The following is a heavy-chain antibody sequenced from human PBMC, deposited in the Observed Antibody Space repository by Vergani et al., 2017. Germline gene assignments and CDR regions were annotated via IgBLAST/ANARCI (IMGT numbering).Heavy chain of an antibody. J-gene: IGHJ4*02. CDR2: IYTSGST. D-gene: IGHD1-1*01. V-gene: IGHV4-61*02. CDR3: ARHNWNEGEDY. CDR1: GGSISSGSYY. Sequence: QVQLQESGPGLVKPSQTLSLTCTVSGGSISSGSYYWSWIRQPAGKGLEWIGRIYTSGSTNYNPSLKSRVTISVDTSKNQFSLKLSSVTAADTAVYYCARHNWNEGEDYWGQGTLVTVSS.